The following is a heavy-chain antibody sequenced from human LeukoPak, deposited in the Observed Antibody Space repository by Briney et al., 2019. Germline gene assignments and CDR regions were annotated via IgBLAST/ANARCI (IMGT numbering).Heavy chain of an antibody. CDR3: ARYYIEGRCFDY. D-gene: IGHD3-10*01. CDR1: GGSFSGYY. V-gene: IGHV4-34*01. Sequence: SETLSLTCAVYGGSFSGYYWSWIRQPPGKGLEWIGEINHSGSTNYNPSLKSRVTISVDTSKNQFSLKLSSVTAADTAVYYCARYYIEGRCFDYWGQGTLVTVSS. J-gene: IGHJ4*02. CDR2: INHSGST.